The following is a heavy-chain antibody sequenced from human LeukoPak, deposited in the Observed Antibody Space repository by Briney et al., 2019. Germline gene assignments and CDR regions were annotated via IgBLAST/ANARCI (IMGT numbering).Heavy chain of an antibody. CDR1: GDSVSINSAA. CDR2: TYYRSKWYN. J-gene: IGHJ4*02. CDR3: ARSAGGTVDY. Sequence: SQTLSLTFAISGDSVSINSAAWNWIRQSPSRGLEWLGRTYYRSKWYNDYAVSVKSRITVNPDTSRNQFSLHLNSVTPEDTAVYYCARSAGGTVDYWGQGTLVTVSS. V-gene: IGHV6-1*01. D-gene: IGHD6-13*01.